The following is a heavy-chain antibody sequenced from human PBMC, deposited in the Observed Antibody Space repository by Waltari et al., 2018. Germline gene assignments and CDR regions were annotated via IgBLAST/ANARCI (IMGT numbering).Heavy chain of an antibody. D-gene: IGHD6-19*01. Sequence: QVQLQQWGAGLLKPSETLSLTCAVYGGSFSGYYWSWIRQPPGKGLEWIGEINHSGSTNYTPSLKSRVTISVDTSKNQFSLKLSSVTAADTAVYYCARRGGWYLPQYFQHWGQGTLVTVSS. J-gene: IGHJ1*01. V-gene: IGHV4-34*01. CDR2: INHSGST. CDR1: GGSFSGYY. CDR3: ARRGGWYLPQYFQH.